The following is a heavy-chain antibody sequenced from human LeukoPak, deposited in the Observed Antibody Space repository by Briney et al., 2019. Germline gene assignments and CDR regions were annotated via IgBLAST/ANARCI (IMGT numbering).Heavy chain of an antibody. Sequence: ASVKVSCTASGYTFTSYYMHWVRQAPGQGLEWMGIINPSGGSTSYAQKFQGRVTMTRDTSTSTVYMELSSLRSEDTAVYYCARGGSSGYLQDEFDYWGQGTLVTVSS. D-gene: IGHD3-22*01. V-gene: IGHV1-46*01. CDR1: GYTFTSYY. CDR2: INPSGGST. J-gene: IGHJ4*02. CDR3: ARGGSSGYLQDEFDY.